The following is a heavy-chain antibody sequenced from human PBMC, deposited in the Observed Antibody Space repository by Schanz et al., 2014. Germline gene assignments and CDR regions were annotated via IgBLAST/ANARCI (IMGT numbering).Heavy chain of an antibody. Sequence: QVQLVQSGTQGKKPGASVKVSCKASGYTLSAYSLHWVRQAPGQGLEWMGIVNPSVRGTHFAREFQGRVTVTSDTSTSTVYMELSGLRSEDTAVYYCARAKRFGDMDVWGQGTTXTVSS. CDR3: ARAKRFGDMDV. CDR2: VNPSVRGT. V-gene: IGHV1-46*01. CDR1: GYTLSAYS. J-gene: IGHJ6*02. D-gene: IGHD3-10*01.